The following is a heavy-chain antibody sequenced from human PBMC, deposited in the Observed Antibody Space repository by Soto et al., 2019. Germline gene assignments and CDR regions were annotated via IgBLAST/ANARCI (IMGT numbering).Heavy chain of an antibody. CDR2: MNAGTGNT. Sequence: ASVKVSSKASGYTFNSYAINWVRQATGQRLEWMGWMNAGTGNTKYAQKFQGRVTMTRDTSASTAYMELSSLRSEDTAVYYCARDGDAFDIWGQGTMVTVSS. V-gene: IGHV1-3*01. CDR3: ARDGDAFDI. J-gene: IGHJ3*02. CDR1: GYTFNSYA.